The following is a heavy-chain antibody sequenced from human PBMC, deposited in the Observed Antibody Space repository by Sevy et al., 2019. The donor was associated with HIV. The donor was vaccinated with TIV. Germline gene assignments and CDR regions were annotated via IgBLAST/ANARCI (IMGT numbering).Heavy chain of an antibody. D-gene: IGHD2-8*01. V-gene: IGHV3-7*03. J-gene: IGHJ3*02. CDR1: VFTFSSYW. Sequence: GGSLRLSCAASVFTFSSYWMSWVRQAPGKGLEWVANIKQDGSEKYYVDSVKGRFTISRDNAKNSLYLQMNSLRAEDTAVYYCARSRRSNYDAFDIWGQGTMVTVSS. CDR3: ARSRRSNYDAFDI. CDR2: IKQDGSEK.